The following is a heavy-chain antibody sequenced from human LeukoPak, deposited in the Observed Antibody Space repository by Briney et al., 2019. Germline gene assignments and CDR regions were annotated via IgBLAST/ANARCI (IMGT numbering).Heavy chain of an antibody. Sequence: GGSLRLSCAASGFRFSYHTMNCVRQAPGKGLEWVSSIGGTNGAIFYADSVKGRFTISRDNVENSLSLQMNSLRAEDTAVYYCTRDRSYSDFDYWGQGTLVTVSS. V-gene: IGHV3-21*01. CDR2: IGGTNGAI. D-gene: IGHD3-10*01. CDR1: GFRFSYHT. J-gene: IGHJ4*02. CDR3: TRDRSYSDFDY.